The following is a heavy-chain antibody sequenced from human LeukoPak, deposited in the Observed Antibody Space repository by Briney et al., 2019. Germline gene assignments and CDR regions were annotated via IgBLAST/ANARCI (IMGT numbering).Heavy chain of an antibody. J-gene: IGHJ4*02. CDR3: ARPGGKDY. CDR1: GYSFTTNW. D-gene: IGHD2-15*01. V-gene: IGHV5-51*01. Sequence: GESLKISCRCSGYSFTTNWIGWVRQMPGKGLEWMGMIYPADSDTRYSPSFQGQVTITADKSISTAYLQWSSLRALDTAMYYCARPGGKDYWGQGTLVTVSS. CDR2: IYPADSDT.